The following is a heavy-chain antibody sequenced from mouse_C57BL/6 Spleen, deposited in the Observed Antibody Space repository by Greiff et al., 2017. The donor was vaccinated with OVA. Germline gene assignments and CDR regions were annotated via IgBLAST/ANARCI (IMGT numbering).Heavy chain of an antibody. J-gene: IGHJ4*01. D-gene: IGHD1-1*01. CDR2: IYPRDGST. CDR1: GYTFTDHT. Sequence: VQLQQSDAELVKPGASVKLSCKVSGYTFTDHTIHWMKQRPEQGLEWIGYIYPRDGSTKYNEKFKGKATLTADKSSSTAYMQLNSLTSEDSAVDFCAVYGSSSFYARGYWGQGTSVTVSS. CDR3: AVYGSSSFYARGY. V-gene: IGHV1-78*01.